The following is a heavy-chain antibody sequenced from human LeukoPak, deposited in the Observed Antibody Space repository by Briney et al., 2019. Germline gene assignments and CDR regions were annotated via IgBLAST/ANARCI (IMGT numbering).Heavy chain of an antibody. J-gene: IGHJ4*02. CDR1: GYSFTRYF. CDR3: ARGKVVTMVRGVIITYFDY. CDR2: IIPSDGST. D-gene: IGHD3-10*01. V-gene: IGHV1-46*01. Sequence: VASVKVSCTASGYSFTRYFIHWVRQAPGQGLEWMGIIIPSDGSTSYAQKFQGRVTMTRDTSTSTVYMELSSLRSEDTAVYYCARGKVVTMVRGVIITYFDYWGQGTLVTVSS.